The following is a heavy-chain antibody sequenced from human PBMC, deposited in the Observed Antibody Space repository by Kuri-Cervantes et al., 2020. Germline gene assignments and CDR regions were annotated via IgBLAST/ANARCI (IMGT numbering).Heavy chain of an antibody. Sequence: GGSLRLSCAASGFTFSSYSMNWVRQAPGKGLEWVSSISSSSSYIYYADSVKGRFTISRDNAKNSLYLQMNSLRAEDTAVYYCARDEGSGYYGSGTDYWGQGTLVTVSS. CDR2: ISSSSSYI. V-gene: IGHV3-21*03. J-gene: IGHJ4*02. CDR1: GFTFSSYS. CDR3: ARDEGSGYYGSGTDY. D-gene: IGHD3-10*01.